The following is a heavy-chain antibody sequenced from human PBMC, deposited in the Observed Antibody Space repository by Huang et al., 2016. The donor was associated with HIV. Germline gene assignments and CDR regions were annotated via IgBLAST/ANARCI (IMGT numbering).Heavy chain of an antibody. Sequence: QMQPVQSGAEVNKTGSSLKVSCKAAGQTSSDYGISWVRQAPGQGFECMGGIIRMFGAANYAQKLQGRVNMTADKLRSASYMELRSLRSDDTAVYYCARDSRYYCDGGGYFDSWGQGTLVTVSS. D-gene: IGHD3-22*01. J-gene: IGHJ4*02. CDR1: GQTSSDYG. V-gene: IGHV1-69*06. CDR2: IIRMFGAA. CDR3: ARDSRYYCDGGGYFDS.